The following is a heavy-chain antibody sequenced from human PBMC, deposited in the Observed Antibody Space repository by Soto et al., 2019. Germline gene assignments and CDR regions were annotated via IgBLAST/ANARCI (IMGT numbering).Heavy chain of an antibody. CDR3: VSWVSAHFDY. Sequence: GGSMKISCAASRYSFKSPGLSGVRQAPGKGLEWVSTIDSSGVNTHYADSVKGRFTISRDNSRNTLHLQMHDLRADDTALYYCVSWVSAHFDYWGQGTVVTVSS. J-gene: IGHJ4*02. D-gene: IGHD3-16*01. CDR1: RYSFKSPG. V-gene: IGHV3-23*01. CDR2: IDSSGVNT.